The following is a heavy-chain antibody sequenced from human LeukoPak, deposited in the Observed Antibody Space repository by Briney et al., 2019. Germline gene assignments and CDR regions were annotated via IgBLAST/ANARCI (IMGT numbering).Heavy chain of an antibody. CDR2: IYYSGST. J-gene: IGHJ4*02. CDR1: GGSISSSSYY. CDR3: ARGLRADY. V-gene: IGHV4-39*01. Sequence: SETLSLTCTVSGGSISSSSYYWGWIRQPPGKGLEWIGSIYYSGSTYYNPSLKSRVTMSVDTSKNQFSLKLSSVTAADTAVYYCARGLRADYWGQGTLVTISS.